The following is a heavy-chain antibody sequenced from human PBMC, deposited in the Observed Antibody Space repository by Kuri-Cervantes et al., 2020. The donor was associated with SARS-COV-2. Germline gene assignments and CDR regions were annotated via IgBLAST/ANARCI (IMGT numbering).Heavy chain of an antibody. Sequence: GESLKISCAASGFTFSSFAMSWVRQAPGKGLEWVSSISGSGVGTYYADSAKGRFTISRDNSKNTLYLQMNSLRAEDSALYYCAKVGLSFDYWGQGTLVTVSS. CDR1: GFTFSSFA. J-gene: IGHJ4*02. CDR2: ISGSGVGT. D-gene: IGHD2/OR15-2a*01. V-gene: IGHV3-23*01. CDR3: AKVGLSFDY.